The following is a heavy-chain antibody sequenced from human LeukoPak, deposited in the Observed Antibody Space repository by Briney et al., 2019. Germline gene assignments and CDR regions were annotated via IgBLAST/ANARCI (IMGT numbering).Heavy chain of an antibody. J-gene: IGHJ6*02. CDR3: ARDRPRAV. V-gene: IGHV3-53*01. CDR1: GFTVSSNY. Sequence: GGSLTLSCAASGFTVSSNYMSWVRQAPGKGLEWVSVINSGGGTYYADSVKGRFTISRDNSKNTLYLQINSLRVEDTAVYYCARDRPRAVWGQGTTVTVSS. CDR2: INSGGGT.